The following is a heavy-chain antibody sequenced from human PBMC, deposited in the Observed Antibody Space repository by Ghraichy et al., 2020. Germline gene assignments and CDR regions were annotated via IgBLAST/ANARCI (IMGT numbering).Heavy chain of an antibody. CDR3: SAPHVDLRKYRSDYYHNYGMDV. D-gene: IGHD2-2*01. CDR2: IKTKADGETT. Sequence: GGSLRLSCAASGFSFSNAWMSWVRQAPGKGLEWVGRIKTKADGETTDCAAPVKGRFTISRDDSKNTLYLQMDSLKTEDTAVYYCSAPHVDLRKYRSDYYHNYGMDVWGRGTPVTVSS. CDR1: GFSFSNAW. V-gene: IGHV3-15*01. J-gene: IGHJ6*02.